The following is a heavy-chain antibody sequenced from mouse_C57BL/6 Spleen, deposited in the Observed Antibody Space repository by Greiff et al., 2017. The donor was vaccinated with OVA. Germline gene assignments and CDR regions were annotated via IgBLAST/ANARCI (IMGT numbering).Heavy chain of an antibody. D-gene: IGHD2-5*01. V-gene: IGHV1-50*01. CDR2: IDPSDSYT. CDR1: GYTFTSYW. Sequence: QVQLQQSGAELVKPGASVKLSCKASGYTFTSYWMQWVKQRPGQGLEWIGEIDPSDSYTNYNQKFKGKATLTVDTSSSPAYMQLSSLTSEDAAVYYCARSHYSNYVDCWGQGTTLTVSS. J-gene: IGHJ2*01. CDR3: ARSHYSNYVDC.